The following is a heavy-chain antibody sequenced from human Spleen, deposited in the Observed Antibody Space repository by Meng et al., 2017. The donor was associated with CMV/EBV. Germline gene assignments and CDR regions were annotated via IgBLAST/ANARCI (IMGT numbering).Heavy chain of an antibody. D-gene: IGHD2-15*01. CDR2: IYYSETT. CDR3: ARSSRSGFDP. CDR1: GGSISSSSYY. J-gene: IGHJ5*02. V-gene: IGHV4-39*07. Sequence: LTCTVSGGSISSSSYYWGWIRQPPGKGLEWIASIYYSETTYYNPSLKSRVTISVDTSKNHFSLKLSSVTAADTAVYYCARSSRSGFDPWGQGTLVTVSS.